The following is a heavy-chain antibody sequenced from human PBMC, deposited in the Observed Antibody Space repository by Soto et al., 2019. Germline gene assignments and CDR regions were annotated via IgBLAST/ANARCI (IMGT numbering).Heavy chain of an antibody. CDR3: ARDAPYSSSWYSNWFDP. J-gene: IGHJ5*02. V-gene: IGHV3-7*01. CDR1: GFTFSSYW. Sequence: EVQLVESGGGLVQPGVSLRLSCAASGFTFSSYWMSWVRQAPGKGLEWVANIKQDGSEKYYVDSVKGRFTISRDNAKNSLYLQMNSLRAEDTAVYYCARDAPYSSSWYSNWFDPWGQGTLVTVSS. CDR2: IKQDGSEK. D-gene: IGHD6-13*01.